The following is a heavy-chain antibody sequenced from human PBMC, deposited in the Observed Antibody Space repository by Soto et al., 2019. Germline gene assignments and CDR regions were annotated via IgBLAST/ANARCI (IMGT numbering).Heavy chain of an antibody. V-gene: IGHV4-31*03. CDR1: GGSISSGGYY. CDR2: IYYSGST. D-gene: IGHD2-15*01. CDR3: ATGPKYCSGGSCWTSYFDY. Sequence: QVQLQESGPGLVKPSQTLSLTCTVSGGSISSGGYYWSWIRQHPGKGLEWIGYIYYSGSTYYNPSLKSRVTISVDTSKNQFSLKLSSVTAADTAVYYCATGPKYCSGGSCWTSYFDYWGQGTLVTVSS. J-gene: IGHJ4*02.